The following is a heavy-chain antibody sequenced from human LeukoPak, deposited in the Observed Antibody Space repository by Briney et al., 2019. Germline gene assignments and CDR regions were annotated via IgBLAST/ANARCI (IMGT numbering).Heavy chain of an antibody. J-gene: IGHJ4*02. D-gene: IGHD5-24*01. CDR3: ARDRMATIYYFDY. CDR1: GFTFSSYS. CDR2: ISSSSSTI. Sequence: GGSLRPSCAASGFTFSSYSMNWVRQAPGKGLEWVSYISSSSSTIYYADSVKGRFTISRDNAKNSLYLQMNSLRAEDTAVYYCARDRMATIYYFDYWGQGTLVTVSS. V-gene: IGHV3-48*01.